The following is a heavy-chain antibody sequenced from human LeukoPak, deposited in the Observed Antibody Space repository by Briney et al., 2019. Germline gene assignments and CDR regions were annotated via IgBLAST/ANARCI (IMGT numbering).Heavy chain of an antibody. CDR1: GGSFSGYY. J-gene: IGHJ4*02. V-gene: IGHV4-34*01. CDR3: ARVSDSSGYYYVIDY. CDR2: ISHSGST. D-gene: IGHD3-22*01. Sequence: SETLSLTCAVYGGSFSGYYWSWTRQPPGKGLEWIGEISHSGSTNYNPSLKSRVTISVDTSKNQFSLKLSSVTAADTAVYYCARVSDSSGYYYVIDYWGQGTLVTVSS.